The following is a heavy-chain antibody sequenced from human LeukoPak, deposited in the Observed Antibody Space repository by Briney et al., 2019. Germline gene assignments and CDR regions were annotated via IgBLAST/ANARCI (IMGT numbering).Heavy chain of an antibody. CDR3: ARDSMAAAGTGPYGMDV. V-gene: IGHV1-69*06. J-gene: IGHJ6*04. D-gene: IGHD6-13*01. Sequence: GASVNPSCKASGRTFSRYAISWVLQAPGPGHEGVGGIIPIFGTANYAQKFQGRVTITADKYTSTAYMELSSLRSEDTAVYYYARDSMAAAGTGPYGMDVWGKGTTVTVSS. CDR1: GRTFSRYA. CDR2: IIPIFGTA.